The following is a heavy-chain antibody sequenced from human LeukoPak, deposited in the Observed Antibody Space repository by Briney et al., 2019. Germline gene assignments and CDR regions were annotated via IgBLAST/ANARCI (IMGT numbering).Heavy chain of an antibody. D-gene: IGHD6-13*01. Sequence: ASVKVSCKASGYTFTGYYMHWVRQAPGQGLEWMGWINPNSGGTNYAQKFQGRVTMTRDTSISTAYMELSRLRSDDTAVYYCAGVGIAAAGGLDYWGQGTLVTVSS. J-gene: IGHJ4*02. CDR2: INPNSGGT. CDR3: AGVGIAAAGGLDY. V-gene: IGHV1-2*02. CDR1: GYTFTGYY.